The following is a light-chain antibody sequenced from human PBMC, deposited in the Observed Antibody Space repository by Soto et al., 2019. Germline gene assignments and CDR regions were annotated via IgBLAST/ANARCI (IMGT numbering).Light chain of an antibody. J-gene: IGLJ3*02. CDR1: SSDVGGYNH. Sequence: QSALTQPASVSGSPGQSITISCTGTSSDVGGYNHVSWYQQHPGKAPKLIIYEVRNRPSGVSNRLSGSKSGNTASLTISGLQADDEAEYYCCSYTSSSIRVFGGGTTLTVL. CDR2: EVR. V-gene: IGLV2-14*01. CDR3: CSYTSSSIRV.